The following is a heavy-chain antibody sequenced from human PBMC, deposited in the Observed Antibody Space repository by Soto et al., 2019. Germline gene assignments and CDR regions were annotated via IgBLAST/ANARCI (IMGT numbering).Heavy chain of an antibody. CDR2: IIPKFGTA. D-gene: IGHD3-16*02. V-gene: IGHV1-69*01. Sequence: QVQLVQSGAEVKEPGSSVKVSCKASGDTFSRSAITWVRQAPGQGLEWMGGIIPKFGTANYAQKLKGRVTISADEFTTTAYMELSSLRSEDTAVYYCAKSMIASGGVIGYYHNGMDVWGQGTTVTVAS. CDR3: AKSMIASGGVIGYYHNGMDV. J-gene: IGHJ6*02. CDR1: GDTFSRSA.